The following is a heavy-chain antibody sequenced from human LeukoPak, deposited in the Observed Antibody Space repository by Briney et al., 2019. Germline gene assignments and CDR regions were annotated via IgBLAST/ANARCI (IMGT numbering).Heavy chain of an antibody. CDR3: ARGSPSPPGFWSGGDWFDP. Sequence: SETLSLTCTVSGGSITSSSYYWGWIRQPPGKGLQWIGNIYYSETTYYNPSLKSRVTISVDRSKNQFSLKLSSVTAADTAVYYCARGSPSPPGFWSGGDWFDPWGQGTLVTVSS. V-gene: IGHV4-39*07. CDR2: IYYSETT. D-gene: IGHD3-3*01. CDR1: GGSITSSSYY. J-gene: IGHJ5*02.